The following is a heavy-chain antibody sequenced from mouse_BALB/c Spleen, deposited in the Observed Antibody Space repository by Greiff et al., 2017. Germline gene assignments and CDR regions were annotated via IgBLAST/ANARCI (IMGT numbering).Heavy chain of an antibody. Sequence: QVQLKQSGAELVRPGVSVKIPCKGSGYTFTDYAMHWVKQSHAKSLEWIGVISTYYGDASYNQKFKGKATMTVDKSSSTAYMELARLTSEDSAIYYCARKYGNYEYFDVWGAGTTVTVSS. J-gene: IGHJ1*01. CDR3: ARKYGNYEYFDV. CDR1: GYTFTDYA. V-gene: IGHV1S137*01. CDR2: ISTYYGDA. D-gene: IGHD2-10*02.